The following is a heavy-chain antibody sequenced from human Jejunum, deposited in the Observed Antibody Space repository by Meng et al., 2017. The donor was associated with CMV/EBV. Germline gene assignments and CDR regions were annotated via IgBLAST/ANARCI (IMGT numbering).Heavy chain of an antibody. J-gene: IGHJ3*01. Sequence: ASGFAFRTNSLLWVRQAHGQGPEWLAFSSYYADAAYYAASVRSRFTISKDNSANLLTLQMNILRSEDTAVYYCVKSRAILAAFDLWGRGTQVTVSS. V-gene: IGHV3-30*04. CDR2: SSYYADAA. D-gene: IGHD3-3*01. CDR3: VKSRAILAAFDL. CDR1: GFAFRTNS.